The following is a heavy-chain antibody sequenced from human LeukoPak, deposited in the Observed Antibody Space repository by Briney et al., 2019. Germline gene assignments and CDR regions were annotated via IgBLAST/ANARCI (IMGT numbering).Heavy chain of an antibody. CDR3: ARGGTPAFDI. CDR1: GFTFSSYA. CDR2: ISYDGSNK. Sequence: GGSLRLSCVASGFTFSSYAMHWVRQAPGKGLEWVAVISYDGSNKYYADSVKGRFTISRDNSKNTLYLQMNSLRAEDTAVYYCARGGTPAFDIWGQGTMVTVSS. J-gene: IGHJ3*02. V-gene: IGHV3-30*04.